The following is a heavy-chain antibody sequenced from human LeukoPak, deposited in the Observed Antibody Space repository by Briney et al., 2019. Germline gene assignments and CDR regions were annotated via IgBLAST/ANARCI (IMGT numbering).Heavy chain of an antibody. D-gene: IGHD3-22*01. CDR3: ARECRVLSMIVVVTLTDAFDI. CDR1: GYTFTSYA. CDR2: INTNTGNP. V-gene: IGHV7-4-1*02. Sequence: ASVKVSCKASGYTFTSYAMNWVRQAPGQGLEWMGLINTNTGNPTYAQGFTGRFVFSLDTSVSTAYLQISSLKAEDTGVYYCARECRVLSMIVVVTLTDAFDIWGQGTMVTVSS. J-gene: IGHJ3*02.